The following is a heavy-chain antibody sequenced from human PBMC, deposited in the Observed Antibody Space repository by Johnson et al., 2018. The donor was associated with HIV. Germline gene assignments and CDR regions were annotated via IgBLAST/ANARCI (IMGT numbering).Heavy chain of an antibody. CDR1: GFTFRSYA. D-gene: IGHD5-18*01. V-gene: IGHV3-30*04. CDR3: ARLPSGYSRDDLDI. CDR2: ISYDGGSK. J-gene: IGHJ3*02. Sequence: QVQLVESGGGVVQPGRSLRLSCAGSGFTFRSYAMQWVRQAPGKGLEWVPVISYDGGSKYYADSVKGRFTVSRDNSKNTLYLQINSLRPEDTAVYYCARLPSGYSRDDLDIWGQGTMVTVSS.